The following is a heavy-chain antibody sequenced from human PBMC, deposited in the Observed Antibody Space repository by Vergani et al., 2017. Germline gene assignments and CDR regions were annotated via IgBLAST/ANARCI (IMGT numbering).Heavy chain of an antibody. D-gene: IGHD6-13*01. J-gene: IGHJ4*02. Sequence: QVQLQESGPGLVKPSQTLSLTCTVSGGSISSGDYYWSWIRQPPGKGLEWIGYIYYSGSTDYNPSLKSRVTISVDTSKNQFSLKLSSVTAADTAVYYCARENQQQQPEYYFDYWGQGTLVTVSS. CDR1: GGSISSGDYY. CDR3: ARENQQQQPEYYFDY. V-gene: IGHV4-30-4*01. CDR2: IYYSGST.